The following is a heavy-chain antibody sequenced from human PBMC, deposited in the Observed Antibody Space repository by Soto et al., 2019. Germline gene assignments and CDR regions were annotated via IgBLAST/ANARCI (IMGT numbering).Heavy chain of an antibody. CDR2: IYYSGST. CDR3: ARDPTSCYYGSSALGAHAFDI. J-gene: IGHJ3*02. V-gene: IGHV4-31*03. CDR1: GGSISSGGYY. D-gene: IGHD3-22*01. Sequence: PSETLSLTCTLSGGSISSGGYYWSWIRQHPVKGLEWIGYIYYSGSTYYNPTLKSRVTISVDTSKNQFSLKLSSVTVADTAVYYCARDPTSCYYGSSALGAHAFDIWGQGAMVTVSS.